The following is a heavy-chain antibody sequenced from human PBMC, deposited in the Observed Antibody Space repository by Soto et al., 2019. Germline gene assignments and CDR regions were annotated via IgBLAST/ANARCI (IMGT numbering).Heavy chain of an antibody. CDR1: GGSISSSSYY. J-gene: IGHJ4*02. CDR2: IYYSGST. Sequence: SETLSLTCTVSGGSISSSSYYWGWIRQPPGKGLEWIGSIYYSGSTYYNPSLKSRVTISVDTSKNQFSLKLSSVTAADTAVYYCARLCCVGYCYSESSSPAEFDYWGQGTLVTVSS. V-gene: IGHV4-39*01. D-gene: IGHD2-21*02. CDR3: ARLCCVGYCYSESSSPAEFDY.